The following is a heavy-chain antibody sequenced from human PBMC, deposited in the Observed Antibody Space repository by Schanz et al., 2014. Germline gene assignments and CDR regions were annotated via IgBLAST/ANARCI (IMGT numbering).Heavy chain of an antibody. V-gene: IGHV3-48*01. CDR2: VSRSTPDI. D-gene: IGHD3-10*01. CDR1: GFTFSSYS. CDR3: AKDGPGGSGSYSADGGMDV. J-gene: IGHJ6*02. Sequence: VQLVESGGGLVQPGGSLRLSCTASGFTFSSYSMNWVRQAPGKWLEWVSYVSRSTPDIYYADSVKGRFTMSRDNAKNSVFLQMNSLRAEDTAVYYCAKDGPGGSGSYSADGGMDVWGQGTTVTVSS.